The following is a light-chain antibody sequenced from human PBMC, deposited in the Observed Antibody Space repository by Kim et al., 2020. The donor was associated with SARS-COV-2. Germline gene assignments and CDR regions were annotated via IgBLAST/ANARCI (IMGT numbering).Light chain of an antibody. V-gene: IGKV1-5*03. J-gene: IGKJ1*01. CDR2: QAS. CDR3: QQYRSHWT. CDR1: QSIDIW. Sequence: SASVEDRVTITCRTSQSIDIWLAWYQQKPGKAPKLLIYQASSLESEVPSRFSGSGSGTEFTLTISSLQPDDFATYYCQQYRSHWTFGQGTKVDIK.